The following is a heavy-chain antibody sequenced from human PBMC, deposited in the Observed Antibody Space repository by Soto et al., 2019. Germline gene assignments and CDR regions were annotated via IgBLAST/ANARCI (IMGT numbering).Heavy chain of an antibody. Sequence: GASVKVSCKASGGTFSSYAISWVRQAPGQGLEWMGGIIPIFGTANYAQKFQGRVTITADESTSTAYMELSSLRSEDTAVYYCARNHKTGGSGKYGMDVWGQGTTVTVSS. CDR3: ARNHKTGGSGKYGMDV. CDR1: GGTFSSYA. J-gene: IGHJ6*02. V-gene: IGHV1-69*13. CDR2: IIPIFGTA. D-gene: IGHD3-10*01.